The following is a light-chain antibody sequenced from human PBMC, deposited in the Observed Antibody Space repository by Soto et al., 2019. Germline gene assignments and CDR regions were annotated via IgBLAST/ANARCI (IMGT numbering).Light chain of an antibody. CDR2: AAS. CDR1: QSVSSY. CDR3: QQYRSSPRT. V-gene: IGKV3-20*01. J-gene: IGKJ3*01. Sequence: EIVLTQSPGTLSLSPGERATLSCRASQSVSSYLAWYQQKPGQAPRLLIYAASSRATGIPDRFSGSGSGTDLTLTISRLEPEDFAVYYCQQYRSSPRTFGPGTEVDIK.